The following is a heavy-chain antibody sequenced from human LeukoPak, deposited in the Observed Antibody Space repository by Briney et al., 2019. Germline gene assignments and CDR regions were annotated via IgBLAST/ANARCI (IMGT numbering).Heavy chain of an antibody. D-gene: IGHD6-19*01. Sequence: SQTLSLTCAISGDGVSSTSAAWNWIRQSPSRGLEWLGRTYYRSKWYNDYAVSVRGRITINADTSKNQVSLQVNSVTPEDTAMYYCARVWAVAGANDAFDVWGQGTMVTVSS. V-gene: IGHV6-1*01. CDR2: TYYRSKWYN. J-gene: IGHJ3*01. CDR1: GDGVSSTSAA. CDR3: ARVWAVAGANDAFDV.